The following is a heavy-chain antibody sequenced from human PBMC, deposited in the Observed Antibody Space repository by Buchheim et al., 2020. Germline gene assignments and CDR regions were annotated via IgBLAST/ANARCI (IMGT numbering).Heavy chain of an antibody. CDR1: GFTFSSYI. J-gene: IGHJ4*02. D-gene: IGHD3-3*01. CDR3: ARTGGLWSGYYPFDY. CDR2: ISSRSDAI. V-gene: IGHV3-48*01. Sequence: EVQLVESGGGFVQPGGSLRLSCAASGFTFSSYIMNWVRQAPGKGLEWVSFISSRSDAIYYADSVNGRFTISRDDAKNSLYLQMNSLRAEDTAVYYCARTGGLWSGYYPFDYWGQGTL.